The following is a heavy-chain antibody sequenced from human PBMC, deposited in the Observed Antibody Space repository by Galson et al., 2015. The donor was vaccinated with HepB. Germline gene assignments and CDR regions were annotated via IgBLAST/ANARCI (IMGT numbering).Heavy chain of an antibody. D-gene: IGHD6-13*01. CDR3: ARVAQLVYYFDY. J-gene: IGHJ4*02. Sequence: LSLTCTVSGGSISSSSYYWGWIRQPPGKGLEWIGSIYYSGSTYYNPSLKSRVTISVDTSKNQFSLKLSSVTAADTAVYYCARVAQLVYYFDYWGQGTLVTVSS. CDR1: GGSISSSSYY. CDR2: IYYSGST. V-gene: IGHV4-39*07.